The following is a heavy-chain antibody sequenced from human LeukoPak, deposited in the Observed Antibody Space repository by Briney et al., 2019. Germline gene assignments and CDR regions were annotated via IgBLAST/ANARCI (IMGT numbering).Heavy chain of an antibody. J-gene: IGHJ4*02. CDR1: GFTFSSYA. D-gene: IGHD6-19*01. CDR2: ISGSGGST. Sequence: SGGSLRLSCAASGFTFSSYAMSWVRQAPGKGLEWVSAISGSGGSTYYADSVKGRFTISRDNSKNTLYLQMNSLRAEDTAVYYCAKDDIAVAGTSAFDYWGQGTLVTVSS. V-gene: IGHV3-23*01. CDR3: AKDDIAVAGTSAFDY.